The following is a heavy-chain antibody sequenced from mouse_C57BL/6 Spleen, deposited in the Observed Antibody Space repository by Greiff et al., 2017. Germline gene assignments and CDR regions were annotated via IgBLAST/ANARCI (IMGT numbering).Heavy chain of an antibody. CDR1: GYSITSGYY. CDR3: AREEGRGFAY. J-gene: IGHJ3*01. CDR2: IRYDGSN. V-gene: IGHV3-6*01. D-gene: IGHD3-3*01. Sequence: EVQLQESGPGLVKPSQSLSLTCSVTGYSITSGYYWNWIRQFPGNNLEWMGYIRYDGSNNYNPSLKNRISITRDTSKNQYFLKLNSVTTEDTATYYCAREEGRGFAYWGQGTLVTVSA.